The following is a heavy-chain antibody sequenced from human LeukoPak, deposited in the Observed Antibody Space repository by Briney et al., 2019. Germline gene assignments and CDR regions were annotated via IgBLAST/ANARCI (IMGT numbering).Heavy chain of an antibody. CDR1: GGSISSYY. V-gene: IGHV4-59*01. D-gene: IGHD6-19*01. J-gene: IGHJ3*02. CDR2: IYYSGST. CDR3: AGHEGIAVADDAFDI. Sequence: PSETLSLTCTVSGGSISSYYWSWIRQPPGKGLEWIGYIYYSGSTNYNPSLKSRVTISVDTSKNQFSLKLSSVTAADTAVYYCAGHEGIAVADDAFDIWGRGTMVTVSS.